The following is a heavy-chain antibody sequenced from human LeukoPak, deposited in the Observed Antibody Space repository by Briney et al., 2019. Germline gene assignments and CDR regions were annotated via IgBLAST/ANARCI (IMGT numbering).Heavy chain of an antibody. CDR1: GGSISNYY. CDR2: MYYSGST. CDR3: ARSPSTSDSCPRRNVFYV. J-gene: IGHJ3*01. Sequence: SETLSLTCTVSGGSISNYYWNWIRQPPGKGLEWIGYMYYSGSTNYNPSLESRVTISGDTSKNQFSLKLISVTAADTAVYYCARSPSTSDSCPRRNVFYVWGQGTMVTVSS. D-gene: IGHD2-2*01. V-gene: IGHV4-59*08.